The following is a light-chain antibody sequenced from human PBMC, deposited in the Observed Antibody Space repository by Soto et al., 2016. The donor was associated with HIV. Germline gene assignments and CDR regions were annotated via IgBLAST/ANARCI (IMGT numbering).Light chain of an antibody. J-gene: IGKJ2*01. Sequence: DIQMTQSPSTLSASVADRVTITCRASQTINSWLAWYQQKPGKAPKLLIYKASTLKSGVPSRFSGSGSGTEFTLTISSLQPDDFAIYYCQQYDSVSYTFGLGDQAGDQT. CDR3: QQYDSVSYT. CDR1: QTINSW. CDR2: KAS. V-gene: IGKV1-5*03.